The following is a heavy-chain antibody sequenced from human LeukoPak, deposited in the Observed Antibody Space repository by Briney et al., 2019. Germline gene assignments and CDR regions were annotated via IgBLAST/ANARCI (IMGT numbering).Heavy chain of an antibody. D-gene: IGHD6-13*01. CDR2: TRDKGSGFTT. CDR1: GFTFSDHY. V-gene: IGHV3-72*01. J-gene: IGHJ4*02. CDR3: ARAYGTTWSSQYLDS. Sequence: PGGSLRLSCAASGFTFSDHYMDWLRQAPGKGLEWLGRTRDKGSGFTTEYAASVKGRFVISRDDSNNSLFLQMNSLRSEDTAVYHCARAYGTTWSSQYLDSWGQGTLVIVSS.